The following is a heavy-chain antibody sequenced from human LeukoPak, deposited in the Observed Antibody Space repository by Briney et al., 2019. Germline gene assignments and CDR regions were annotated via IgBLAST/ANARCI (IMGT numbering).Heavy chain of an antibody. V-gene: IGHV3-23*01. J-gene: IGHJ4*02. Sequence: HPGGSLRLSCAASGFTFSSYAMSWVRQAPGKGLEWVSAISGSGDSTYYADSVKGRFTISRDNSKNTLYLQMNSLRAEDTAVYYCAKKHYFGSGSYEYWGQGTLVTVSS. CDR1: GFTFSSYA. CDR2: ISGSGDST. D-gene: IGHD3-10*01. CDR3: AKKHYFGSGSYEY.